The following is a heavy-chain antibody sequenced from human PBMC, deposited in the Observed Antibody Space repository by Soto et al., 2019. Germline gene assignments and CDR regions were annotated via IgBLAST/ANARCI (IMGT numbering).Heavy chain of an antibody. D-gene: IGHD3-22*01. CDR2: ISGSGGST. J-gene: IGHJ4*02. CDR3: AKVESSHYYDSSGYDY. V-gene: IGHV3-23*01. CDR1: GFTFSSYA. Sequence: GGSLRLSCAASGFTFSSYAMSWVRQAPGKGLEWVSAISGSGGSTYYADSVKGRFTISRDNSKNTLYLQMNSLRDEDTAVYYGAKVESSHYYDSSGYDYWGQGTLVTVSS.